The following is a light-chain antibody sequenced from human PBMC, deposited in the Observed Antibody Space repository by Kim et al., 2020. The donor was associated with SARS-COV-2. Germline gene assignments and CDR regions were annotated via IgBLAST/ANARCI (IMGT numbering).Light chain of an antibody. CDR1: QEITNH. Sequence: DIQMTQSPSSLSASVGDRVTITCQASQEITNHLNWYQQKEGTSPKLLIFDASTLEIGVPSRFSGSGSGTDFTFTITSLQPEDFATYYCQQYDNLPLTFGGGTKLEI. CDR2: DAS. CDR3: QQYDNLPLT. V-gene: IGKV1-33*01. J-gene: IGKJ4*01.